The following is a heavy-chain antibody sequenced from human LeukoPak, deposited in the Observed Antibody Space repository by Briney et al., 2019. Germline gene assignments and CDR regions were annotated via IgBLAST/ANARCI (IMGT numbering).Heavy chain of an antibody. CDR2: INPNSGGT. V-gene: IGHV1-2*02. D-gene: IGHD2-15*01. J-gene: IGHJ3*02. CDR1: GYTFTDYD. CDR3: ARYSARRYCSGGSCYSGAFDI. Sequence: ASVKVSCKASGYTFTDYDINWVRQAPGQGLEWMGWINPNSGGTNYAQKFQGRVTMTRDTSISTAYMELSRLRSDDTAVYYCARYSARRYCSGGSCYSGAFDIWGQGTMVTVSS.